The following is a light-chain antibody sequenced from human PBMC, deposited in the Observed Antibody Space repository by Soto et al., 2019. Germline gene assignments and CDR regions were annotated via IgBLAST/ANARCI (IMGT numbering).Light chain of an antibody. CDR1: SSDVGGYNY. V-gene: IGLV2-14*01. CDR3: SSYTSSTTLVE. J-gene: IGLJ2*01. CDR2: DVS. Sequence: QSALTQPASVSGYPGQSITISCTGTSSDVGGYNYVSWYQQHPGKAPKLMIYDVSNRPSGVSNRFSGSKSGNTASLTISGLQAEDEADYYCSSYTSSTTLVEFGGGTKLTVL.